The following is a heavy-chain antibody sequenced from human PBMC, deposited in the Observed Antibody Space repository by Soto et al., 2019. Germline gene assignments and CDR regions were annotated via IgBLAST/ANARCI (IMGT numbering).Heavy chain of an antibody. J-gene: IGHJ6*02. D-gene: IGHD3-3*01. CDR3: ARSQLRGYYDYFYGMDV. Sequence: GGSLRLSCVVSGVKFEEYAMHWVRQVPGKRPGWVAGINLSGDKTGYADSVKGRFTMSRDNARTSLCLVMISVRGDVTALDHCARSQLRGYYDYFYGMDVWGRGATGTVSS. CDR1: GVKFEEYA. V-gene: IGHV3-20*01. CDR2: INLSGDKT.